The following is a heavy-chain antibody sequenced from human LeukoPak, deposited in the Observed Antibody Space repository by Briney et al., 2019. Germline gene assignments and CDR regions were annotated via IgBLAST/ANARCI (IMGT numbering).Heavy chain of an antibody. CDR1: GGSISSYY. Sequence: RTSETLSLTCTVSGGSISSYYWSWIRQPPGKGLEWIGYIYYSGSTNYNPSLKSRVTISVDTSKNQFSLKLSSVTAADTAVYYCAKAKTPTGPFAYGGKGPLVTVSS. CDR2: IYYSGST. CDR3: AKAKTPTGPFAY. D-gene: IGHD1-1*01. J-gene: IGHJ4*02. V-gene: IGHV4-59*01.